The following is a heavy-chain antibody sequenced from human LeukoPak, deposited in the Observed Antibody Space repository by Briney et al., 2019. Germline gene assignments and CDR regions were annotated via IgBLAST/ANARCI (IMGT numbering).Heavy chain of an antibody. J-gene: IGHJ3*02. Sequence: SETLSLTCTVSGGSITRGGYSWNWIRQPAGKGLEWIGRIHTSGTTNYNPSLKSRVTFSVDTSKNHFSLNLSSVTAADTAIYYCARTLVPSIHEAFHIWGQGTTVTVSS. CDR3: ARTLVPSIHEAFHI. V-gene: IGHV4-61*02. CDR1: GGSITRGGYS. CDR2: IHTSGTT. D-gene: IGHD4/OR15-4a*01.